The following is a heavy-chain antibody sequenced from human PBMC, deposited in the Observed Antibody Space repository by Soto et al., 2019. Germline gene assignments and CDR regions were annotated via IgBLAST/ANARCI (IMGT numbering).Heavy chain of an antibody. Sequence: PGGSLRLSCAASGFTFSSYGMHWVRQAPGKGLEWVAVIWYDGSNKYYADSVKGRFTISRDNSKNTLYLQMNSLRAEDTAVYYCARGISSALTYYYGMDVWGQGTTVTVSS. CDR2: IWYDGSNK. D-gene: IGHD6-13*01. V-gene: IGHV3-33*01. J-gene: IGHJ6*02. CDR1: GFTFSSYG. CDR3: ARGISSALTYYYGMDV.